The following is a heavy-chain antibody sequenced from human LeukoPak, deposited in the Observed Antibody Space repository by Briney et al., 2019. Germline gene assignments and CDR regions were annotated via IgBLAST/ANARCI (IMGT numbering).Heavy chain of an antibody. Sequence: PSETLSLTCTVSGGSISSYYWSWIRQPPGKGLEWIGYIYYSGSTNYNPSLKSRVTISVDTSKNQFSLKLSSVTAADTAVYYCAREVPAAISHMDVWGKGTTVTVSS. V-gene: IGHV4-59*12. CDR1: GGSISSYY. D-gene: IGHD2-2*02. CDR3: AREVPAAISHMDV. J-gene: IGHJ6*03. CDR2: IYYSGST.